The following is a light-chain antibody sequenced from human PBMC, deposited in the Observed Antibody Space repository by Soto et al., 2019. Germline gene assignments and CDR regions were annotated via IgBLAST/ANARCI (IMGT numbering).Light chain of an antibody. Sequence: QSALTQPPSASGSPGQSVTISCTGTRSDVGGYDYVSWYQQHPGKAPKLMIYEVSQRPSGVPDRFSGAKSGSTASLTVSGLQAEDEADYYCSSYGGSNNLLFGGGTKVTVL. CDR1: RSDVGGYDY. J-gene: IGLJ2*01. CDR2: EVS. V-gene: IGLV2-8*01. CDR3: SSYGGSNNLL.